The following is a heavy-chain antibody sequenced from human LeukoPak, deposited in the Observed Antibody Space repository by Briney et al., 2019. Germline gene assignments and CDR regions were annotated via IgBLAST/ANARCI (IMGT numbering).Heavy chain of an antibody. CDR2: INPKNGGT. Sequence: VASVKVSCKASGYTFTGYYIHWVRQAPGQGLEWMGWINPKNGGTNYVQKFQGRVTMTRDPSISTAYMELTRLRSDDTAVYYCARNDFWTGFDFWGQGTLVTVSS. CDR1: GYTFTGYY. CDR3: ARNDFWTGFDF. V-gene: IGHV1-2*02. J-gene: IGHJ4*02. D-gene: IGHD3/OR15-3a*01.